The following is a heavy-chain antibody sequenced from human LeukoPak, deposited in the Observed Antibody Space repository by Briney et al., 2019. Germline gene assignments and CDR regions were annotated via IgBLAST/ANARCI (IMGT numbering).Heavy chain of an antibody. CDR2: VNPTADNR. J-gene: IGHJ5*02. V-gene: IGHV1-46*01. CDR1: GLTFTSYW. Sequence: GASVKVSCKASGLTFTSYWMHWVRQAPGQGLEWMGVVNPTADNRVYAQKFQGRVTMTRDTSTSTAYMELSSLRSEDTAVYFCARDNSRREGGTTFWWFDPWGQGTLVTVSS. CDR3: ARDNSRREGGTTFWWFDP. D-gene: IGHD1-26*01.